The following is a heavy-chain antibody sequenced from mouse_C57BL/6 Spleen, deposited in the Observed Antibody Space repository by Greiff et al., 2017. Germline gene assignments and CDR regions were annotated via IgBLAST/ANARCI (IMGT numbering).Heavy chain of an antibody. J-gene: IGHJ2*01. Sequence: QVQLKQPGAELVKPGASVKMSCKASGYTFTSYWITWVKPRPGQGLEWIGDIYPGSGSTNYNEKFESKATLTVDTSSSTAYMQLSSLTSEDSAVYYCARFFYYGSRYFDYGGQGTTLTVSA. CDR3: ARFFYYGSRYFDY. CDR2: IYPGSGST. CDR1: GYTFTSYW. D-gene: IGHD1-1*01. V-gene: IGHV1-55*01.